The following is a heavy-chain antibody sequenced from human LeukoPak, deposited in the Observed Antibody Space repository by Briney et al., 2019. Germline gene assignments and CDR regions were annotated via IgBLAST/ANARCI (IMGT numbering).Heavy chain of an antibody. CDR3: ARAPSSGSRYAPRFDY. Sequence: SETLSLTCTVSGGSISSYYWSWIRQPPGKGLEWIGHIYYSGSTNYNPSLKSRVTISVDTSKNQFSLKLSSVTAADTAVCYCARAPSSGSRYAPRFDYWGQGTLVTVSS. CDR1: GGSISSYY. V-gene: IGHV4-59*01. D-gene: IGHD2-2*01. J-gene: IGHJ4*02. CDR2: IYYSGST.